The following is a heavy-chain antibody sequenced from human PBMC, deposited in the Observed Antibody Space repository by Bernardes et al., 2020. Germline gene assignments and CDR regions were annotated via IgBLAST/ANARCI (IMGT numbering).Heavy chain of an antibody. J-gene: IGHJ5*02. CDR1: GFTFSNYG. V-gene: IGHV3-30*18. D-gene: IGHD2-21*01. CDR3: AKDPSFGGDVYNWFDP. Sequence: GGSLRLSCAASGFTFSNYGMHWVRQAPGKGLEWVAVISNDGNKKEYADFVKGRLTISRDNSKNTVYLQMSSLRPEDTAVYYCAKDPSFGGDVYNWFDPWGQGTLVTVSS. CDR2: ISNDGNKK.